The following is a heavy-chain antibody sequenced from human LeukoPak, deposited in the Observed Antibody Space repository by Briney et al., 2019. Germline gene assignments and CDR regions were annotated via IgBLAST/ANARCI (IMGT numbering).Heavy chain of an antibody. CDR3: ARDPVFLGYFDH. V-gene: IGHV3-30*19. D-gene: IGHD1-14*01. CDR2: ILSDGSKE. Sequence: PGGSLRLSCAASGFTFSSYGMHWVRQAPGKGLEWVAVILSDGSKEFYTDSVKGRFTISRDNSKNTLYLQMNSLRAEDTAVYYCARDPVFLGYFDHWGQGTLVTVSS. CDR1: GFTFSSYG. J-gene: IGHJ4*02.